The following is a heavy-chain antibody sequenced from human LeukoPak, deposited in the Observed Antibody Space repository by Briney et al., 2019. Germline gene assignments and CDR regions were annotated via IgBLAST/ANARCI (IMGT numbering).Heavy chain of an antibody. CDR1: GFTFETYW. CDR3: ARGVEPLAANTLAY. J-gene: IGHJ4*02. Sequence: GGSLRLSCAASGFTFETYWMTWVRQAPGKGLEWVANIRQDGREKFYADSVKGRFTISRDNSKNTLYLEMNSLSPDDTAVYYCARGVEPLAANTLAYWGQGTLVTVSS. D-gene: IGHD1-14*01. CDR2: IRQDGREK. V-gene: IGHV3-7*03.